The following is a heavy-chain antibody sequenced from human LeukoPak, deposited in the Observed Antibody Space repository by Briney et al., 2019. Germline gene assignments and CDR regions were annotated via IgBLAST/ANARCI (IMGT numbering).Heavy chain of an antibody. CDR3: VKNSGWYCLDY. CDR1: GFSFSNYW. D-gene: IGHD6-13*01. Sequence: PGGSLRLSWEASGFSFSNYWMTWVRQAPGKGLEWVADINQNGGQSYYVDSVKGRFTLSRDNAKNSLFLQLNSLRAEDTAVYYCVKNSGWYCLDYWGQGITVIVSS. CDR2: INQNGGQS. J-gene: IGHJ4*02. V-gene: IGHV3-7*03.